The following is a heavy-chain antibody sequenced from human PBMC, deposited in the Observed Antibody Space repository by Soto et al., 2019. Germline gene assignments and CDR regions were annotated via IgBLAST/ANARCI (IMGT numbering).Heavy chain of an antibody. Sequence: ASVKVSCKASGGTFSSYAISWVRQAPGQGLEWMGGIIPIFGTANYAQKFQGRVTITADESTSTAYMELSSLRSEDTAVYYCATAPGIAVAGTVYYFDYWGQGTLVTVSS. CDR1: GGTFSSYA. J-gene: IGHJ4*02. CDR2: IIPIFGTA. D-gene: IGHD6-19*01. V-gene: IGHV1-69*13. CDR3: ATAPGIAVAGTVYYFDY.